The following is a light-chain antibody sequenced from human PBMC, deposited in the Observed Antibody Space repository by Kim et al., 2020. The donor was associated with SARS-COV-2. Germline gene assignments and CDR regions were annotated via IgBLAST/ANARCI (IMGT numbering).Light chain of an antibody. V-gene: IGKV3-11*01. CDR3: QQRNNWPPAVT. J-gene: IGKJ4*01. CDR2: DAA. Sequence: PGEEAILSCRASQSLGISLGWYQHKPGQAPRLLIYDAAIRAAGIPDRFSGGGSGTDFTLTIGSLEPEDFAVYYCQQRNNWPPAVTFGGGTKVDIK. CDR1: QSLGIS.